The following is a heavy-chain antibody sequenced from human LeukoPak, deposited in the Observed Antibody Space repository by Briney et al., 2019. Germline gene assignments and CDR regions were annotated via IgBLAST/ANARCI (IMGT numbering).Heavy chain of an antibody. CDR1: GYTFTGYY. CDR2: INPNSGGT. D-gene: IGHD4-17*01. V-gene: IGHV1-2*02. Sequence: ASVKVSCKASGYTFTGYYMHWVRQAPGQGLEWMGWINPNSGGTNYAQKFQGRVTMTRDTSISTAYMELSRLRSDDTAVYYCAVLPQRTDYGDYVWGQGTLVTVSS. CDR3: AVLPQRTDYGDYV. J-gene: IGHJ4*02.